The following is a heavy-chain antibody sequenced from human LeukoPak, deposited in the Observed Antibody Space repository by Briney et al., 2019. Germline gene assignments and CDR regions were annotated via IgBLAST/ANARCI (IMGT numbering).Heavy chain of an antibody. Sequence: ASVKVSCKASGYTFTSYGISWVRQAPGQGLEWMGWISAYSGNTNYAQKLQGRVTMTTDTSTSTAYMELRSLRSDDTAVYYCARDFEYCSSTSCYTRLQNYYYYGMDVWGQGTTVTVSS. CDR1: GYTFTSYG. CDR2: ISAYSGNT. CDR3: ARDFEYCSSTSCYTRLQNYYYYGMDV. V-gene: IGHV1-18*01. D-gene: IGHD2-2*02. J-gene: IGHJ6*02.